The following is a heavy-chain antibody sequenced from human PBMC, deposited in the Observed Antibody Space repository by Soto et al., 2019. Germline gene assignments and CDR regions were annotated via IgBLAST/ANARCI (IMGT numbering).Heavy chain of an antibody. CDR3: AKDQGSAPLDLGGYFDY. V-gene: IGHV3-9*01. D-gene: IGHD5-12*01. J-gene: IGHJ4*02. Sequence: SLRLSCAASGFTFDDYAMHWVRQAPGKGLEWVSGISWNSGSIGYADSVKGRFTISRDNAKNSLYLQMNSLRAEDTALYFCAKDQGSAPLDLGGYFDYWGQGTLVTVSS. CDR2: ISWNSGSI. CDR1: GFTFDDYA.